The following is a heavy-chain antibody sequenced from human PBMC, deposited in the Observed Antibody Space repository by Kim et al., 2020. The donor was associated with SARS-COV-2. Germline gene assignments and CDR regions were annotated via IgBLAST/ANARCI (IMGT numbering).Heavy chain of an antibody. D-gene: IGHD4-4*01. Sequence: GGSLRLSCAASGFTFSSYSMNWVRQAPGKGLEWVSSISSSSSYIYYADSVKGRFTISRDNAKNSLYLQMNSLRAEDTAVYYCARDLVTVTTGYYYYGMDVWGQGTTVTVSS. J-gene: IGHJ6*02. V-gene: IGHV3-21*04. CDR2: ISSSSSYI. CDR1: GFTFSSYS. CDR3: ARDLVTVTTGYYYYGMDV.